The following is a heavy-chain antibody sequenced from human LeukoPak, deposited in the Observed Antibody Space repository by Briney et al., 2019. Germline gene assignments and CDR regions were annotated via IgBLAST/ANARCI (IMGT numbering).Heavy chain of an antibody. V-gene: IGHV3-48*03. J-gene: IGHJ4*02. CDR2: ISSSGSTI. CDR3: ARVSGFDIAVASDFDY. D-gene: IGHD6-19*01. Sequence: PGGSLRLSCAASGFTFSSYEMNWVRQAPGKGLEWVSYISSSGSTIYYADSVKGRFTISRDNAKNSLYLQMNSLRAEDTAVYYCARVSGFDIAVASDFDYWGQGTLVTVSS. CDR1: GFTFSSYE.